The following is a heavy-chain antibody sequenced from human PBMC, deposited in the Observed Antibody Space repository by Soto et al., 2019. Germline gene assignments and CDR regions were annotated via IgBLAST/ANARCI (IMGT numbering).Heavy chain of an antibody. CDR1: GYIFVNYG. Sequence: QVQLVQSGDEVKKPGASVKVSCKASGYIFVNYGIAWVRQAPGQGLEWMGWISPYTGNTHSATKIQGRLTMTTDTSTSTAYMDLGSPTSDDTAVYYCVMVDNYVTPTPQYVWGQGTTVTVSS. CDR2: ISPYTGNT. CDR3: VMVDNYVTPTPQYV. J-gene: IGHJ6*02. D-gene: IGHD3-16*01. V-gene: IGHV1-18*01.